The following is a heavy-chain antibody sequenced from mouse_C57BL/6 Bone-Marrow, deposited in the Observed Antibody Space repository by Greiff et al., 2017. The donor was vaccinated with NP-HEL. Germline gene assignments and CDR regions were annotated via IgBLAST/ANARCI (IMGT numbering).Heavy chain of an antibody. CDR3: ASLLRRRKNYAMDY. CDR2: IWGVGST. Sequence: QVQLQQSGPGLVAPSQSLSITCTVSGFSLTSYGVDWVRQSPGKGLEWLGVIWGVGSTNYNSALKSRLSISKDNSKSQVFLKMNSLQTDDTAMYYCASLLRRRKNYAMDYWGQGTSVTVSS. CDR1: GFSLTSYG. V-gene: IGHV2-6*01. D-gene: IGHD3-2*02. J-gene: IGHJ4*01.